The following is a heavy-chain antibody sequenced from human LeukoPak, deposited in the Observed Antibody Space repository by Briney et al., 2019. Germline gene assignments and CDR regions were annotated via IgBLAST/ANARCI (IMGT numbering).Heavy chain of an antibody. J-gene: IGHJ6*02. D-gene: IGHD3-16*02. V-gene: IGHV4-59*01. Sequence: SETLSLTCTVSGGSISSYYWSWIRQPPGKGLGWIGYIYYSGSTNYNPSLKSRVTISVDTSKNQFSLKLSSVTAEDTAVYYCARDDVVTTDYYYGMDVWGQGTTVTVSS. CDR3: ARDDVVTTDYYYGMDV. CDR2: IYYSGST. CDR1: GGSISSYY.